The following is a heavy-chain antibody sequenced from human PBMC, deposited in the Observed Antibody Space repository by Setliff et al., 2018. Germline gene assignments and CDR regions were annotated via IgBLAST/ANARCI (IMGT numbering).Heavy chain of an antibody. CDR2: IRKKANSYTT. Sequence: GGSLRLSCAASGFTFSDHYMDWVRQAPGKGLEWVGRIRKKANSYTTEYAASVKGNEFYADSVKGRFTIFRDNSKNTLYLQISSLRADDTAMYYCARDQFRNSGGLYSWGQGTLVTVSS. V-gene: IGHV3-72*01. CDR1: GFTFSDHY. CDR3: ARDQFRNSGGLYS. D-gene: IGHD1-7*01. J-gene: IGHJ5*02.